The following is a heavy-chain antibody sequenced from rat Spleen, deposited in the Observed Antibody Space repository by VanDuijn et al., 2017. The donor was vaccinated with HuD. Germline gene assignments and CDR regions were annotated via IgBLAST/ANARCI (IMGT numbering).Heavy chain of an antibody. D-gene: IGHD1-9*01. V-gene: IGHV5-29*01. CDR3: ARRHYGYIDSVMDA. Sequence: EVQLVESGGGLVQPGRSLKLSCAASGFTFSDYGMAWVRQAPTKGLEWVATISYGDSSGHSSTYYRDSVEGRFTNSTDNAKSTLSLQMDSLRSEDTATYYCARRHYGYIDSVMDAWGQGASVTVSS. J-gene: IGHJ4*01. CDR2: ISYGDSSGHSST. CDR1: GFTFSDYG.